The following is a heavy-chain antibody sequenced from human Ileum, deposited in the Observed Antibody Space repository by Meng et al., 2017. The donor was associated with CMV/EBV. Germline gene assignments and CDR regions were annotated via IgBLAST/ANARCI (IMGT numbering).Heavy chain of an antibody. D-gene: IGHD4-17*01. Sequence: LACAASGFPFGASYMTWVRQAPGKGLEWVSYITGSGDIIYYADSVKGRFTISRDNAKSSLYLEINSLRAEDTAVYYCARGNYGFDYWGQGTLVTVSS. CDR3: ARGNYGFDY. J-gene: IGHJ4*02. CDR2: ITGSGDII. CDR1: GFPFGASY. V-gene: IGHV3-11*01.